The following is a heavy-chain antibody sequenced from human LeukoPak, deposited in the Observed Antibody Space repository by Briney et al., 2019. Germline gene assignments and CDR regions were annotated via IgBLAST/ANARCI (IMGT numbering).Heavy chain of an antibody. J-gene: IGHJ4*02. V-gene: IGHV3-23*01. Sequence: GGSLRLSCAASGFTFSTYAMSWVRQAPGKGLEWVSAISGDGGTIYYADSVRGRFTISRDNSKNTLYLQMNSLRAEDTAVYYCAKVSDVWGSYRPLDYWGQGTLVTVSS. CDR3: AKVSDVWGSYRPLDY. CDR2: ISGDGGTI. D-gene: IGHD3-16*02. CDR1: GFTFSTYA.